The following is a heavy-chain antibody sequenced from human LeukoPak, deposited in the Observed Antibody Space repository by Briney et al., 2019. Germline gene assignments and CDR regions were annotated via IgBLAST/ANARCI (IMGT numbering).Heavy chain of an antibody. V-gene: IGHV4-39*01. Sequence: SETLSLTCAVYGGSFSGYYWGWIRQPPGKGLEWIGSIYYSGSTYYSSSLKSRVTISVATSKNQFSLKLSSVTAADTAVYYCARHAGYSSGWYRYFQHWGQGTLVTVSS. CDR2: IYYSGST. J-gene: IGHJ1*01. D-gene: IGHD6-19*01. CDR1: GGSFSGYY. CDR3: ARHAGYSSGWYRYFQH.